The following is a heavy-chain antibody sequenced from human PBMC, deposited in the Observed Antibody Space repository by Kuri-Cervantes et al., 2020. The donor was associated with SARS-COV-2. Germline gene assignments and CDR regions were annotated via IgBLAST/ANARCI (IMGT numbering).Heavy chain of an antibody. V-gene: IGHV3-30*18. CDR1: VFTFSTYR. Sequence: LSLTCAASVFTFSTYRMHWVRQAPGKGLEWVSVISFDESDKSYVDSVKGRFTISRDNSKSALYLQMNSLRAEDTAVYYCAKDHGPYSRATAYYGMDVWGQGTTVTVSS. D-gene: IGHD6-13*01. J-gene: IGHJ6*02. CDR2: ISFDESDK. CDR3: AKDHGPYSRATAYYGMDV.